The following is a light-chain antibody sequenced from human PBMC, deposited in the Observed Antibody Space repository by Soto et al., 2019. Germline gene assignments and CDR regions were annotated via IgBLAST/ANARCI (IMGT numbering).Light chain of an antibody. Sequence: IQLTQSPSSLSASVGDRVTISCRASQGIANFLAWYQQKPGTAPKLLIYGASTLQSGVPSRFSGSGSVTDFTLTISSLQPEDFATYYCQQLNSFPIPFGPGTKVDIK. CDR1: QGIANF. V-gene: IGKV1-9*01. CDR3: QQLNSFPIP. CDR2: GAS. J-gene: IGKJ3*01.